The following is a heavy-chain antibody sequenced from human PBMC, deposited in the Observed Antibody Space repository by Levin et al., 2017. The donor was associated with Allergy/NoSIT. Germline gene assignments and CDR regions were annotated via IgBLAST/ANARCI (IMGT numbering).Heavy chain of an antibody. CDR1: GFAFSNHW. Sequence: PGGSLRLSCVASGFAFSNHWMHWVRQAPGKGLVWVSRIRGDGGDTHYADSVKGRLTISRDNAKNTVYLQMNSLTAEDTAVYYCARDLVLGSGSSDYWGQGTLVTVSS. V-gene: IGHV3-74*01. D-gene: IGHD3-10*01. CDR3: ARDLVLGSGSSDY. CDR2: IRGDGGDT. J-gene: IGHJ4*02.